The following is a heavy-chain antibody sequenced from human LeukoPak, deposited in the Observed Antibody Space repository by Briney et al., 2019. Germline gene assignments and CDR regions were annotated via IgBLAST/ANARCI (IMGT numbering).Heavy chain of an antibody. Sequence: ASVKVSCKASGYTFTSYGISWVRQAPGQGLEWMGWISAYNGNTNYAQKLRGRVTMTTDTSTSTAYMELRSLRSDDTAVYYCAREGYCSGGSCRHNWFDPWGQGTLVTVSS. V-gene: IGHV1-18*04. J-gene: IGHJ5*02. D-gene: IGHD2-15*01. CDR3: AREGYCSGGSCRHNWFDP. CDR2: ISAYNGNT. CDR1: GYTFTSYG.